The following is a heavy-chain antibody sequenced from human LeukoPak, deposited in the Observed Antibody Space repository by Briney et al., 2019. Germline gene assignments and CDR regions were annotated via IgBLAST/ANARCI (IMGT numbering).Heavy chain of an antibody. CDR1: GGSISTYY. CDR3: ARSYYFDSINSNPGMDV. V-gene: IGHV4-59*01. CDR2: IYNSGST. D-gene: IGHD3-22*01. J-gene: IGHJ6*02. Sequence: SETLSVTCTVSGGSISTYYWSWIRQPPGKGLNWIGYIYNSGSTNYNPSLRSRITISVDTSKNQFSLKLTSVTAADTAMYYCARSYYFDSINSNPGMDVWGQGTTVTVSS.